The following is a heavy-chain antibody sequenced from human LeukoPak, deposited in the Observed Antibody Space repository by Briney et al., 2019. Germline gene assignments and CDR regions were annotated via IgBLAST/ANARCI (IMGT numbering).Heavy chain of an antibody. Sequence: PGGSLRLSCAASEFTFSSYGMHWVRQAPGKGLEWVAVISYDGSNKYYADSVKGRFTISRDNSKNTLYLQMNSLRAEDTAVYYCAKDLRGMQRYYYYGMDVWGQGTTVTVSS. CDR1: EFTFSSYG. V-gene: IGHV3-30*18. J-gene: IGHJ6*02. CDR3: AKDLRGMQRYYYYGMDV. CDR2: ISYDGSNK. D-gene: IGHD2-8*01.